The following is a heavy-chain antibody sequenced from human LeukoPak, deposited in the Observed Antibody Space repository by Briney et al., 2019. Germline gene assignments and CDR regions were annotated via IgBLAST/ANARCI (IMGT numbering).Heavy chain of an antibody. CDR1: GGSISSGSYY. D-gene: IGHD3-3*01. Sequence: SQTLSLTCTVSGGSISSGSYYWSWIRQPAGKGLEWIGRIYTSGSTNYNPSLKSRVTISVDTSKNQFSLKLSSVTAADTAVYYCATGIYDFWSGYSGGFDYWGQGTLVTVSS. V-gene: IGHV4-61*02. J-gene: IGHJ4*02. CDR2: IYTSGST. CDR3: ATGIYDFWSGYSGGFDY.